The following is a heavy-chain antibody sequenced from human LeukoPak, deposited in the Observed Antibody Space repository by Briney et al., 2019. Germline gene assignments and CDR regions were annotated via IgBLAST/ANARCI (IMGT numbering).Heavy chain of an antibody. D-gene: IGHD1-26*01. Sequence: PGGSLRLSCAASGFTFSNYGMSWVRQPPGKGLEWIGNIYSSGNTYYNASLKSRVTIYIDTSKNQFSLNLSSVTAADTAVYYCAKSGGSGLIDYWGQGTLVTVSS. V-gene: IGHV4-59*04. CDR3: AKSGGSGLIDY. CDR2: IYSSGNT. J-gene: IGHJ4*02. CDR1: GFTFSNYG.